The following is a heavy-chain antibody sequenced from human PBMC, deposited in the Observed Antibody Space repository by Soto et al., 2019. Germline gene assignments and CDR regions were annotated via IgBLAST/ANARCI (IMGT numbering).Heavy chain of an antibody. CDR1: GYTFSSYT. D-gene: IGHD2-2*01. V-gene: IGHV1-18*01. CDR3: ASFCSGRYCSSTSCYGTCFEY. Sequence: ASVKVSCKASGYTFSSYTMSWVRQAPGQGLEWMGWISGYNGNTNYAQKLQGRVTMTTDTSTSTAYMELRSLRSDDTAVYYCASFCSGRYCSSTSCYGTCFEYWGQGTLVTVSS. CDR2: ISGYNGNT. J-gene: IGHJ4*02.